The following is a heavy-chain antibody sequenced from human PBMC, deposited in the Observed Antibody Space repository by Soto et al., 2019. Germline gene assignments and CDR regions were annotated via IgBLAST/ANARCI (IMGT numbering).Heavy chain of an antibody. CDR2: MYNTGRT. CDR1: GGSISRYY. J-gene: IGHJ6*02. D-gene: IGHD2-21*02. CDR3: ARDLWGYCGTDCYPLDV. Sequence: QVQLQESGPGLVKPSETLSLTCTVSGGSISRYYWSWIRQPPGKGLEWIGYMYNTGRTVYNPSFKSRVTISVDTSKNHFSLQLDSVTAADTAVYYCARDLWGYCGTDCYPLDVWGQGTTVTVSS. V-gene: IGHV4-59*01.